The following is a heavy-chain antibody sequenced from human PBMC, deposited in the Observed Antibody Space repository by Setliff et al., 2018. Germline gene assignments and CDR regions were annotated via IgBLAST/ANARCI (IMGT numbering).Heavy chain of an antibody. V-gene: IGHV1-69*10. D-gene: IGHD3-22*01. CDR3: ARVDDSRIYYPLAWPN. Sequence: SVKVSCKASGGTFSSYAITWVRQAPGQGLEWMGGTIPILGKANYAQKFQGRVTITADESTDTTYMELSRLRSEDTAVYYCARVDDSRIYYPLAWPNWGQGTLVTVSS. CDR2: TIPILGKA. J-gene: IGHJ4*02. CDR1: GGTFSSYA.